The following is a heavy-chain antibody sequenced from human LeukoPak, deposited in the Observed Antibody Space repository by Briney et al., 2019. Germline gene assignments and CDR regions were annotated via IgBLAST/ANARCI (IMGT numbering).Heavy chain of an antibody. D-gene: IGHD6-13*01. J-gene: IGHJ4*02. Sequence: GGSLRLSCAASGFTFSSYTMSWVRQAPGKGLEWVSAIIGSVGSTYYAYSVKGRFTISRDNSKTPLYPQTNSLRAEDTAVYYCAKGFSLAAGLVGDYWGQGTLVTVSS. CDR3: AKGFSLAAGLVGDY. CDR1: GFTFSSYT. CDR2: IIGSVGST. V-gene: IGHV3-23*01.